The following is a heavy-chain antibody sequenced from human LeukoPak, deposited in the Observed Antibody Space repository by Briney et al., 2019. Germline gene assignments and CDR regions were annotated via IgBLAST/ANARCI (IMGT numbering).Heavy chain of an antibody. D-gene: IGHD3-10*01. J-gene: IGHJ4*02. CDR3: ARDSGMVRGTVDY. CDR2: INPSGGST. Sequence: ASVKVSCKSSGYTFTSYYMYWVRQAPGQGLEWMGIINPSGGSTSYAQKFQGRVTMTRDTSTSTVYMELSSLRSEDTAMYYCARDSGMVRGTVDYWGQGTLVTVSS. V-gene: IGHV1-46*01. CDR1: GYTFTSYY.